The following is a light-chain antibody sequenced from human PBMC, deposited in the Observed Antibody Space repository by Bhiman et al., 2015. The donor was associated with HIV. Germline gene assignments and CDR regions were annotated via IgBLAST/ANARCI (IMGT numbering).Light chain of an antibody. J-gene: IGLJ1*01. CDR3: RAWDNSQYV. CDR2: QDS. Sequence: SYELTQPPSVSVYPGQTASITCSGDKLGEQYVCWYQQKPGQSPVLLMYQDSKRPSGIPERFSGSNSGNTATLTISGTQAMDEADYYCRAWDNSQYVFGPGTKVTVL. V-gene: IGLV3-1*01. CDR1: KLGEQY.